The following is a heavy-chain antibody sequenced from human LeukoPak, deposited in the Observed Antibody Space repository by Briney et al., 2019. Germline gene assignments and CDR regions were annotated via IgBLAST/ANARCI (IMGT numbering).Heavy chain of an antibody. Sequence: ETLSLTCAVYGGSFSGYYWSWIRQPPGKGLEWIGEINHSGSTNYNPSPNSRVTISVDTSKNQFSLKLSSVTAADTAVYYCARHYSGYSSSWYRTDDWFDPWGQGTLVTVSS. J-gene: IGHJ5*02. CDR3: ARHYSGYSSSWYRTDDWFDP. V-gene: IGHV4-34*01. D-gene: IGHD6-13*01. CDR1: GGSFSGYY. CDR2: INHSGST.